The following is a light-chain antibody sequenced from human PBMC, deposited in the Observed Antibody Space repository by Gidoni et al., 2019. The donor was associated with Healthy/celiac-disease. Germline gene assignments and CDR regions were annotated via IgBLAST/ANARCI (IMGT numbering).Light chain of an antibody. J-gene: IGKJ1*01. V-gene: IGKV1-9*01. Sequence: DIQLTQSPSFLSASVGDRVTITCRASQGISSYLAWYQQKPGKAPKLLIYAASTLQSGVPSRFSGSGSGTEFTLTNSSLQPEDFATYYCQQLNSYPRTFGQXTKVEIK. CDR1: QGISSY. CDR3: QQLNSYPRT. CDR2: AAS.